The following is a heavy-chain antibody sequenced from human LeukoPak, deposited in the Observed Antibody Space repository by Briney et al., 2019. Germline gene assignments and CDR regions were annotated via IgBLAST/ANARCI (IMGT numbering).Heavy chain of an antibody. CDR2: ISSNSAYI. CDR1: GFTFSRFT. D-gene: IGHD1-26*01. J-gene: IGHJ4*02. CDR3: ASLVGATHYFDY. Sequence: GGSLRLSCAASGFTFSRFTMNWVRQAPGKGLEWVSAISSNSAYIYYEESMEGRFTISRDNAKNSVYLQMSSLRAEDTAVYYCASLVGATHYFDYWGQGTLVTVSS. V-gene: IGHV3-21*04.